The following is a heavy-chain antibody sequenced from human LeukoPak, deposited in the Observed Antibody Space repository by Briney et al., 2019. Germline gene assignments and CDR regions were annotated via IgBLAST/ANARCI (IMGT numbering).Heavy chain of an antibody. CDR2: IRYDGSNK. CDR3: ARDTFYDSSGYLDY. D-gene: IGHD3-22*01. V-gene: IGHV3-30*02. J-gene: IGHJ4*02. CDR1: GFTFSSYG. Sequence: GGSLRLSCAASGFTFSSYGMHRVRQAPGKGLEWVAFIRYDGSNKYYADSVKGRFTISRDNAKNSLYLQMNSLRAEDTAVYYCARDTFYDSSGYLDYWGQGTLVTVSS.